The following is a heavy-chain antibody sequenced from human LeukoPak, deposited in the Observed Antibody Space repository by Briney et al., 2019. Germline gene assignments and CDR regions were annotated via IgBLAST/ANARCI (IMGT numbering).Heavy chain of an antibody. J-gene: IGHJ4*02. V-gene: IGHV1-69*13. CDR3: ARVFIGAYGLDY. CDR2: IIPIFGTA. D-gene: IGHD3-10*01. Sequence: SVKVSCKASGGTFSRYAISWVRQAPGPGLEWMGGIIPIFGTANYAQKFQGRVTITADESTSTAYMELSSLRSEDTAVYYCARVFIGAYGLDYWGQGTLVTVSS. CDR1: GGTFSRYA.